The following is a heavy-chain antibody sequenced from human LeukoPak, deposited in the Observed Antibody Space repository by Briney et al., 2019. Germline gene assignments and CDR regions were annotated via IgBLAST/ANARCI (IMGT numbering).Heavy chain of an antibody. CDR1: VFTFSSYG. Sequence: GGSLRLSCAASVFTFSSYGMHWVRQAPGGGLEGVAVISYDGSNKYYADSVKGRFTISRDNSKNTLYLQMNSLRAEDTAVYYCAKDPLTTVTNFYFDYWGQGTLVTVSS. V-gene: IGHV3-30*18. CDR2: ISYDGSNK. D-gene: IGHD4-11*01. J-gene: IGHJ4*02. CDR3: AKDPLTTVTNFYFDY.